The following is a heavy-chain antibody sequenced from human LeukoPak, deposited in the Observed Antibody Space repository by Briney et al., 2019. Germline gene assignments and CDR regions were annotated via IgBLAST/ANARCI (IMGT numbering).Heavy chain of an antibody. V-gene: IGHV3-23*01. CDR1: GFTFSNYA. J-gene: IGHJ4*02. CDR3: AKWGDYDVLTGYYVSDY. Sequence: AGGSLRLSCAATGFTFSNYAMSWVRQAPGKGLEGVSAITGSGGNTYYADSVKGRFTISRDNSKNTVFLQMNSLRAEDTAVYYCAKWGDYDVLTGYYVSDYWGQGTLVTVSS. CDR2: ITGSGGNT. D-gene: IGHD3-9*01.